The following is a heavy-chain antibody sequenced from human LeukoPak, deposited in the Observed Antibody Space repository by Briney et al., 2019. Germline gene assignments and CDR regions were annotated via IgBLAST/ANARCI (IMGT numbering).Heavy chain of an antibody. CDR1: GGSISSNY. V-gene: IGHV4-59*01. D-gene: IGHD6-13*01. CDR2: IYYSGST. J-gene: IGHJ4*02. Sequence: EPSETLSLTCSVSGGSISSNYWSWIRQPPGKGLEWIGNIYYSGSTNYNPSLKSRVTISVDTSKNQFSLKLSSVTAADTAVYYCARVQQQMLPFDYWGQGILVTVSS. CDR3: ARVQQQMLPFDY.